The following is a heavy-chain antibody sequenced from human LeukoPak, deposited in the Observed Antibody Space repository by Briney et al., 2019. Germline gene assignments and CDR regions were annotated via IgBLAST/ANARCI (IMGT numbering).Heavy chain of an antibody. V-gene: IGHV3-23*01. CDR1: GITLSNYG. J-gene: IGHJ4*02. CDR2: ISGSGGGT. Sequence: GGSLRPSCAVSGITLSNYGTSWGRQAPGGGLEGGAGISGSGGGTNYADSVKGRFTISRDNARNTLYLQMSSLRVEDTAAYFCAKRGVVIRVILVGFHKEAYYFDSWGQGALVTVSS. CDR3: AKRGVVIRVILVGFHKEAYYFDS. D-gene: IGHD3-22*01.